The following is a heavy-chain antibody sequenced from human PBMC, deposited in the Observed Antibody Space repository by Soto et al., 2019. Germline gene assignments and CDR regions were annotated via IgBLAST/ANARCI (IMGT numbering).Heavy chain of an antibody. V-gene: IGHV1-46*02. CDR1: GYTXNSYY. D-gene: IGHD3-22*01. CDR2: INPSGGST. J-gene: IGHJ4*02. CDR3: ARAEHYYDSSGHDY. Sequence: SXKVSFMASGYTXNSYYMHLVRQAPGQGLEWMGIINPSGGSTSYAQKFQGIVTITRDTSTSTVYMELSSLRSEDTAVYYCARAEHYYDSSGHDYWGQGTLVTVSS.